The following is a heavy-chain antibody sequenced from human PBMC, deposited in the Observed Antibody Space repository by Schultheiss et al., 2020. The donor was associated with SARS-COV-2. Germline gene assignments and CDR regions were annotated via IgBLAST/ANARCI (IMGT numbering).Heavy chain of an antibody. J-gene: IGHJ1*01. V-gene: IGHV4-59*12. CDR1: GGSISSYY. CDR3: ARDHDSSGYYPEYFQH. Sequence: SQTLSLTCTVSGGSISSYYWGWIRQPPGKGLEWIGYIYYSGSTNYNPSLKSRVTISVDRSKNQFSLKLSSVTAADTAVYYCARDHDSSGYYPEYFQHWGQGTLVTVSS. CDR2: IYYSGST. D-gene: IGHD3-22*01.